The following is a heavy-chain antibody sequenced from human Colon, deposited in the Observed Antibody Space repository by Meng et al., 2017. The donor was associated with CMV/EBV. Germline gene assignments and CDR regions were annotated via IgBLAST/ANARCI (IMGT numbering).Heavy chain of an antibody. V-gene: IGHV1-69*10. J-gene: IGHJ4*02. D-gene: IGHD3-3*01. CDR3: ARHYYDFWSGYYTFFDY. CDR1: TFSSYA. CDR2: IIPILGIA. Sequence: TFSSYAISWVRQAPGQGLEWMGGIIPILGIANYAQKFQGRVTITADKSTSTAYMELSSLRSEDTAVYYCARHYYDFWSGYYTFFDYWGQGTLVTVSS.